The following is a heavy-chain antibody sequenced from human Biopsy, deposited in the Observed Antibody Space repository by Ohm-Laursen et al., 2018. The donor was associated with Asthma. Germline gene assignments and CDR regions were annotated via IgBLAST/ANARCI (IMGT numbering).Heavy chain of an antibody. CDR2: TNERGVT. J-gene: IGHJ6*02. V-gene: IGHV4-34*01. Sequence: TLSLTCDVYPGSFSGFFWAWIRQSPGKGLEWIGETNERGVTNNNPSLKSRVIISIDAYWNRVSLKLTSVTAADTAVYYCARGPELDVWGQGTTVTVSS. CDR3: ARGPELDV. CDR1: PGSFSGFF.